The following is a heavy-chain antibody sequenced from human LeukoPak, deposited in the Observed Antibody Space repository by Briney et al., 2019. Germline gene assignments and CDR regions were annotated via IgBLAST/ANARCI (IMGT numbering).Heavy chain of an antibody. J-gene: IGHJ4*02. Sequence: GGSLRLSCAASGFTFSIYTMNWVRQAPGKGLEWISYISTNSGTIWYADSVKGRFSISRDNAKNSLFLHMNSLRAEDTAVYYCARDLSGYDQDYWGQGTLVTVSS. CDR3: ARDLSGYDQDY. V-gene: IGHV3-48*01. CDR1: GFTFSIYT. CDR2: ISTNSGTI. D-gene: IGHD5-12*01.